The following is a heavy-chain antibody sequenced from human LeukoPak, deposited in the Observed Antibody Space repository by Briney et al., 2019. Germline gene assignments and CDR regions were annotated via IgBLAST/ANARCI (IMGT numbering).Heavy chain of an antibody. CDR2: ISSSSSTI. Sequence: PGGSLRLSCSASGFIFSTCSMNWVRQAPGKGLEWVSYISSSSSTIYYADSVKGRFTISRDNAKNSLFLQMNSLRDEDTAVYYCARAAPFWIVGGSGDFDYWGQGTLVTVSS. J-gene: IGHJ4*02. CDR3: ARAAPFWIVGGSGDFDY. V-gene: IGHV3-48*02. CDR1: GFIFSTCS. D-gene: IGHD1-26*01.